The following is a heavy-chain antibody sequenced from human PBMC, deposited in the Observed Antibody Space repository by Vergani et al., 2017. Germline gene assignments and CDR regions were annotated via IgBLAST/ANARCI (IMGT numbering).Heavy chain of an antibody. D-gene: IGHD3-16*01. V-gene: IGHV3-23*01. Sequence: QLLESGGGLIQPGGSLRLSCAASGFTFNSYAMTWVRQAPGKGLEWVSGINNNGGSTYYADSVKGRFTISRDNSKNTLYLQMTDLRAEDTATYYCAKVCDNTSCPYGGGAFDVWGHGTMVTVSS. CDR1: GFTFNSYA. J-gene: IGHJ3*01. CDR2: INNNGGST. CDR3: AKVCDNTSCPYGGGAFDV.